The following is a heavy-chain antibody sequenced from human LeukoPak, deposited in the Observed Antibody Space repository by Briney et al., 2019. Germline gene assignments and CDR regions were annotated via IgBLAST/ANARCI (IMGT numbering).Heavy chain of an antibody. CDR3: ARHTRGVDRALVQDAFDI. V-gene: IGHV4-59*01. CDR1: GGSITSYY. D-gene: IGHD5-18*01. Sequence: SETLSLTCTVSGGSITSYYWSWIRQPPGKGLEWIGYIYYSGSTNYNPSLKSRATISVDTSKNQFSLRLSSVTAADTAVYYCARHTRGVDRALVQDAFDIWGQGTTVTVSS. J-gene: IGHJ3*02. CDR2: IYYSGST.